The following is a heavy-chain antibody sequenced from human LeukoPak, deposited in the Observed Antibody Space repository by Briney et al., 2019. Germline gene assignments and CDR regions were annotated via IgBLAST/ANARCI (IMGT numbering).Heavy chain of an antibody. CDR1: GFTFSSYA. D-gene: IGHD5-18*01. CDR2: ISYDGSNK. V-gene: IGHV3-30*04. J-gene: IGHJ4*02. Sequence: PGRSLRLSCAASGFTFSSYAMHWVRQAPGKGLEWVAVISYDGSNKYYADSVKGRFTISKDNSKNTLYLQMNSLRAEDTAVYYCARVTARIQTFDYWGQGTLVTVSS. CDR3: ARVTARIQTFDY.